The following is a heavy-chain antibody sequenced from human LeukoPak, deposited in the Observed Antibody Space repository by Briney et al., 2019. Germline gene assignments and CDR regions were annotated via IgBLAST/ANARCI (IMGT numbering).Heavy chain of an antibody. Sequence: GRSLRLSCAVSGFIFSSYWMSWVRQAPGTGLEWVGNINQEGSERNHGDSVNGRFTISRDNAENSLYLQMNSLRAEHTAVYYCAKESKWAVGPQGFAYWGQGTLVTVSS. CDR2: INQEGSER. D-gene: IGHD6-19*01. V-gene: IGHV3-7*03. CDR1: GFIFSSYW. J-gene: IGHJ4*02. CDR3: AKESKWAVGPQGFAY.